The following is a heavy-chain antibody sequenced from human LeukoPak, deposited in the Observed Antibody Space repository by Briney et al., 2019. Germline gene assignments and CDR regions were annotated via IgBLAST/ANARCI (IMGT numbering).Heavy chain of an antibody. CDR1: GGSITGSY. Sequence: KPSETLSLTCTVSGGSITGSYRSWLRQPPGKGLEYIGYIFYSGSTNYNPSLKSRVTISVDTSKNQFSLKLTSVTAADTAVYYCATAGPISGRHNYFDSWGQGTLVTVSS. D-gene: IGHD3-10*01. J-gene: IGHJ4*02. CDR3: ATAGPISGRHNYFDS. CDR2: IFYSGST. V-gene: IGHV4-59*01.